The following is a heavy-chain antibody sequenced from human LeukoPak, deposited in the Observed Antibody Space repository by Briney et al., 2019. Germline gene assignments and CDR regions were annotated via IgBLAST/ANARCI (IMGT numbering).Heavy chain of an antibody. Sequence: GGSLRLSCAASGFTFSSFGIHWVRQAPGKGLEWVASIRYDGSNKYYADSVKGRFTISRDNPKNTLYLQMNSLRAEDTAVYYCAKDLLPTSPYYYYGMDVWGQGTTVTVSS. CDR1: GFTFSSFG. V-gene: IGHV3-30*02. CDR3: AKDLLPTSPYYYYGMDV. D-gene: IGHD2-15*01. CDR2: IRYDGSNK. J-gene: IGHJ6*02.